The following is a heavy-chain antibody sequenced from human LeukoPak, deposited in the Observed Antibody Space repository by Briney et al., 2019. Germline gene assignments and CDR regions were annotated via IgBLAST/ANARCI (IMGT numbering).Heavy chain of an antibody. Sequence: SQTLSLTCAISGDSVSRNSTAWNWIRQSPSRGLEWLGRTYYRSKWYNDYAVSVKSRISINPDTSKNQFALQLNPVTPEDTAVYYCARGVQPLHESDAFDIWGQGTMVTVSS. CDR3: ARGVQPLHESDAFDI. V-gene: IGHV6-1*01. CDR1: GDSVSRNSTA. J-gene: IGHJ3*02. CDR2: TYYRSKWYN. D-gene: IGHD2-2*01.